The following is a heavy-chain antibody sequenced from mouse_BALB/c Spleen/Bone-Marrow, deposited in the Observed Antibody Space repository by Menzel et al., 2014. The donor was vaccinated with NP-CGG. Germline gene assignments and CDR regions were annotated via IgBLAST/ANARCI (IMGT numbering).Heavy chain of an antibody. CDR3: ARSYGYERSWFAY. J-gene: IGHJ3*01. V-gene: IGHV1-18*01. Sequence: EVQLQQSGPEVVKPGASVRISCKTSGYTFTEYTMHWVEQSHGKSLEWIGGINPNNGGTTYNQKFKGKATLTVDKSSSTAYMELRSLTSEDSAVYYCARSYGYERSWFAYWGQGTLVTVSA. CDR1: GYTFTEYT. CDR2: INPNNGGT. D-gene: IGHD2-2*01.